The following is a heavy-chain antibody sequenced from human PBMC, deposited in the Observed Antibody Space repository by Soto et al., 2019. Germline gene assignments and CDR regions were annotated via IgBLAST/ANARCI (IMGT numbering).Heavy chain of an antibody. V-gene: IGHV3-23*01. J-gene: IGHJ4*02. CDR3: AKVKDMSTSWYIFXY. D-gene: IGHD6-13*01. CDR1: GFIFSNYA. Sequence: GGSLRLSCAASGFIFSNYAMTWVRQAPGKGLEWVSLISASGLSTYSADSVKGRLTISRDNSKNTLYLQMNSLRVEDTAVYYCAKVKDMSTSWYIFXYWGQGTLVXVSS. CDR2: ISASGLST.